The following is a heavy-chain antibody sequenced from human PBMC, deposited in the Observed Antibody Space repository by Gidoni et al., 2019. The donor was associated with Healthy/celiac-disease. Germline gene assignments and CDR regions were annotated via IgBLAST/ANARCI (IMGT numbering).Heavy chain of an antibody. CDR1: GGSISSGGYY. V-gene: IGHV4-31*03. Sequence: QVQLQESGPGLVKPSQTLSLTCTVSGGSISSGGYYWSWIRQHPGKGLEWIGYIYYSGSTYYNPSLKSRVTISVDTSKNQFSLKLSSVTAADTAVYYCARGSRIPYCGGDCYFYWYFDLWGRGTLVTVSS. CDR2: IYYSGST. D-gene: IGHD2-21*02. J-gene: IGHJ2*01. CDR3: ARGSRIPYCGGDCYFYWYFDL.